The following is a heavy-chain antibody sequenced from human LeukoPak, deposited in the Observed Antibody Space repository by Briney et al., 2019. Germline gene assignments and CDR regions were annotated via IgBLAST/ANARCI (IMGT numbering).Heavy chain of an antibody. CDR2: IYYSGST. CDR3: ARLASDSSGYFHYYYYGMDV. J-gene: IGHJ6*02. D-gene: IGHD3-22*01. Sequence: SETLSLTCTVSGGSISSYYWSWIRQPPGKGLEWIGYIYYSGSTNYNPSLKSRVTISVDTSKNQFSLKLSSVTAADTAVYYCARLASDSSGYFHYYYYGMDVWGQGTTVTVSS. CDR1: GGSISSYY. V-gene: IGHV4-59*08.